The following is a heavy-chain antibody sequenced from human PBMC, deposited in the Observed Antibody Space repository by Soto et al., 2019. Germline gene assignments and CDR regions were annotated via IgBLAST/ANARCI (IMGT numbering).Heavy chain of an antibody. D-gene: IGHD1-26*01. CDR1: GFPFSVYN. J-gene: IGHJ4*02. V-gene: IGHV3-21*01. CDR2: IGSRGTDM. CDR3: ARPYSGSYSFDF. Sequence: GGSLRLSCAASGFPFSVYNMNWVRQAPGKGLEWVSSIGSRGTDMYYAESVKGRFSISRDNAKNSLYLHLKGLRAEDTAVYYCARPYSGSYSFDFWGQGTMVTVSS.